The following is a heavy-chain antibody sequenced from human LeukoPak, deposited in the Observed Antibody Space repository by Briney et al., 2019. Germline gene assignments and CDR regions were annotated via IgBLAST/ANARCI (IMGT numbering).Heavy chain of an antibody. Sequence: SETLSLTCTVPGGSINSGSYYWSWIRQPAGKGLEWIGRIYTSGSTNYNPSLKSRVSISVDTSKNQFSLKLNSVTAADTAVYYCARVTSGGYLDSWGQGTLVTVSS. V-gene: IGHV4-61*02. CDR2: IYTSGST. CDR3: ARVTSGGYLDS. D-gene: IGHD3-22*01. J-gene: IGHJ4*02. CDR1: GGSINSGSYY.